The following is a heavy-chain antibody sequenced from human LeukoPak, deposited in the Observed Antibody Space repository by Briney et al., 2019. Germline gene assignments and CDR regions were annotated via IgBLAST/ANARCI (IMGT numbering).Heavy chain of an antibody. V-gene: IGHV3-30*18. J-gene: IGHJ6*03. CDR1: GFTFSAYG. Sequence: GGSLRLSCAASGFTFSAYGMHWVRQAPGKGLEWLAVTSYDGGNTYYAASVKGRFTISRDNSKNTVYLQMNSLRAEDTAVYYCAKIKKLWSDYYMDVWGKGTTVTVSS. D-gene: IGHD2-21*01. CDR3: AKIKKLWSDYYMDV. CDR2: TSYDGGNT.